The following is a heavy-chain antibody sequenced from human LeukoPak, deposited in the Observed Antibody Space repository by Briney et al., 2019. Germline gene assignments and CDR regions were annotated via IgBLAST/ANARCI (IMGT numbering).Heavy chain of an antibody. D-gene: IGHD1-26*01. CDR1: GYSFSTYW. CDR3: ARQKNSETYWYYFDY. Sequence: GESLRISCKGSGYSFSTYWISWVRQMPGKGLEWMGIIYPGDSDTRYSPSFQGHVTISADKSSHTAYLQWSSLKASDTAMYYCARQKNSETYWYYFDYWGQGTLVTVSS. CDR2: IYPGDSDT. J-gene: IGHJ4*02. V-gene: IGHV5-51*01.